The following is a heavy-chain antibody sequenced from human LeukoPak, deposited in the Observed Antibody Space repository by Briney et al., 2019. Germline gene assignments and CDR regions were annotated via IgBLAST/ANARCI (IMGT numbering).Heavy chain of an antibody. CDR1: GGSISSGGYS. V-gene: IGHV4-30-2*01. CDR3: ARERRDSSGYYFDY. CDR2: VWHSGST. Sequence: SSQTLSLTCAVSGGSISSGGYSWSWIRQPPGKGLEWIGYVWHSGSTYYNASLKSRVTISIDRSKNQFSLKLSSVTAADTAVYYCARERRDSSGYYFDYWGQGTLVTASS. D-gene: IGHD3-22*01. J-gene: IGHJ4*02.